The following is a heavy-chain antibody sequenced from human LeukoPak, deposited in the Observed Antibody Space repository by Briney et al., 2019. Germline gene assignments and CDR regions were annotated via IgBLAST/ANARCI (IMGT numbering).Heavy chain of an antibody. CDR3: AREYASGWPDFYFYMDV. Sequence: SETLSLTCTVSGYSITSGFYWGWIRQPPGKGLEWIANMYHSGSTYYNPSLKSRVTISVDTSKNQFSLKLASVTAADTAVYFCAREYASGWPDFYFYMDVWGKGTTVTVSS. D-gene: IGHD6-19*01. CDR2: MYHSGST. J-gene: IGHJ6*03. CDR1: GYSITSGFY. V-gene: IGHV4-38-2*02.